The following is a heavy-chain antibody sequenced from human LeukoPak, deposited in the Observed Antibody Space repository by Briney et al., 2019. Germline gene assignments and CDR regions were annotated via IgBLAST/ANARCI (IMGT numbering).Heavy chain of an antibody. CDR1: GFTVSSNY. CDR2: IYSGGST. D-gene: IGHD6-6*01. CDR3: AKSSIAGYDAFDI. V-gene: IGHV3-53*05. J-gene: IGHJ3*02. Sequence: GGSLRLSCAASGFTVSSNYMSWVRQAPGKGLEWVSVIYSGGSTYYADSVKGRFTISRDNSKDTLYLQMNSLRAEDTAVYYCAKSSIAGYDAFDIWGQGTMVTVSS.